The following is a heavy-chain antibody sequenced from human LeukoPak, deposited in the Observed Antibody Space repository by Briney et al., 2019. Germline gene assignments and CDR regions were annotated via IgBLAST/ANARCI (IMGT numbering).Heavy chain of an antibody. CDR1: GGTFSSYA. CDR3: AREKSGLRLGELSPYYYYYMDV. Sequence: SVKVSCKASGGTFSSYAISWVRQAPGQGLEWMGGIIPIFGTANYAQKFQGRVTITTDESTSTAYMGLSSLRSEDTAVYYCAREKSGLRLGELSPYYYYYMDVWGKGTTVTVSS. V-gene: IGHV1-69*05. D-gene: IGHD3-16*02. J-gene: IGHJ6*03. CDR2: IIPIFGTA.